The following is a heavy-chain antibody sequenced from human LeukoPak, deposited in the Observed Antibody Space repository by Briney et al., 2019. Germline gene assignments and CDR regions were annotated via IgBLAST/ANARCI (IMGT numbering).Heavy chain of an antibody. D-gene: IGHD2-2*01. Sequence: ASVTVSCTASGGTFSSYAISWVRQAPGQGLEWMGGIIPIFGTANYAQKFQGRVTITADESTSTAYMELSSLRSEDTAVYYCARVDRYCSSTSCYFLDYYGMDVWGQGTTVTVSS. CDR3: ARVDRYCSSTSCYFLDYYGMDV. V-gene: IGHV1-69*13. CDR1: GGTFSSYA. J-gene: IGHJ6*02. CDR2: IIPIFGTA.